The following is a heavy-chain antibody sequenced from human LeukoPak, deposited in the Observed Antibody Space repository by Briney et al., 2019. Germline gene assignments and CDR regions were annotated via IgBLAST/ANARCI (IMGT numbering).Heavy chain of an antibody. CDR3: ARDSSYYVMDV. CDR2: IEGDGSRS. J-gene: IGHJ6*02. CDR1: GFTFSTFW. Sequence: GGSLRLSCAASGFTFSTFWMHWVRQAPGKGLVWVSRIEGDGSRSTYADSVKGRFTISRDNSKNTVYLQMNRLRVEDTAVYYCARDSSYYVMDVWGQGTTVTVSS. V-gene: IGHV3-74*01.